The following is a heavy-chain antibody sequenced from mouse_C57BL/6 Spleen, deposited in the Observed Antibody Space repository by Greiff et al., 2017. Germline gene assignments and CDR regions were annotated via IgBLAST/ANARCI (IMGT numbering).Heavy chain of an antibody. J-gene: IGHJ2*01. CDR2: IWSGGST. CDR3: ARNSPAYYSNGNYFDY. Sequence: QVQLKQSGPGLVQPSQSLSITCKVSGFSLTSYGVHWVRQSPGKGLEWLGVIWSGGSTDYNAAFISRLSISKDNSKSQVFFKMNSLQADDTAIYYCARNSPAYYSNGNYFDYWGQGTTLTVSS. CDR1: GFSLTSYG. V-gene: IGHV2-2*01. D-gene: IGHD2-5*01.